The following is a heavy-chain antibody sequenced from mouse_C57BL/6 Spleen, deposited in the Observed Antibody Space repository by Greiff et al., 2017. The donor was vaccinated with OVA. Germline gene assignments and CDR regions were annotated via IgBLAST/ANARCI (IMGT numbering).Heavy chain of an antibody. J-gene: IGHJ2*01. CDR2: IDPSDSET. Sequence: VQLQQSGAELVRPGSSVKLSCKASGYTFTSYWMHWVKQRPIQGLEWIGNIDPSDSETHYNQKFKDKATLTVDKSSSTAYMQLSSLTSEDSAVYYCAREAVVATKNYFDYWGQGTTLTVSS. CDR3: AREAVVATKNYFDY. V-gene: IGHV1-52*01. D-gene: IGHD1-1*01. CDR1: GYTFTSYW.